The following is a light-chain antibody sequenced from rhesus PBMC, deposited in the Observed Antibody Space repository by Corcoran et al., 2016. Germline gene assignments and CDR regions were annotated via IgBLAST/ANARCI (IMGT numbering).Light chain of an antibody. CDR3: LQYNSSPWT. J-gene: IGKJ1*01. CDR1: QGISSW. CDR2: KAS. V-gene: IGKV1-22*01. Sequence: DIQMTQSPSSLSASVGDKVTITCRASQGISSWLAWYPQTVGKAPKLLIYKASSLQIGVPSRFRGSGAGTEFTLTISSLQPEDVATYYCLQYNSSPWTFGKGTKVEIK.